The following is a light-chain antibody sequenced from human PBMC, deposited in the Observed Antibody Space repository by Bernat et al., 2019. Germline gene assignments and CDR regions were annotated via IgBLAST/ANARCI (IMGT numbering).Light chain of an antibody. J-gene: IGLJ3*02. V-gene: IGLV2-8*01. CDR1: NDVGAYNY. Sequence: QSALTQPPSASGSPGQSVTLSCTGNDVGAYNYVSWYQQHPGKAPKLMIYEVTKRPSGVPDRFSGSKSGNPAPLTVSGLPSEDEAHYFCSSYAGSNNFVFGGGTQLTVL. CDR3: SSYAGSNNFV. CDR2: EVT.